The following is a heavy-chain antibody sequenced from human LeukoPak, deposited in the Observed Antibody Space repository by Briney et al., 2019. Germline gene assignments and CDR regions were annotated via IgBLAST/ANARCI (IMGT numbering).Heavy chain of an antibody. V-gene: IGHV3-30*04. J-gene: IGHJ4*02. CDR2: ISYDGSNK. CDR1: GFTFSSYA. CDR3: ARAKGLTGISSY. D-gene: IGHD7-27*01. Sequence: GRSLRLSCAASGFTFSSYAMHWVRQAPGKGLEWVAVISYDGSNKYYADSVKGRFTISRDNSKNTLYLQMNSLRAEDTAVYYCARAKGLTGISSYWGQGTLVTVSS.